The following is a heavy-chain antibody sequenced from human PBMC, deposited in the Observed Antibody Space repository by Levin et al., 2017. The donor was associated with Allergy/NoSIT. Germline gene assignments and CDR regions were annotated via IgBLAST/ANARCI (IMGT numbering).Heavy chain of an antibody. CDR2: IYYSGST. D-gene: IGHD6-13*01. CDR3: ARALSSNWHATLDY. Sequence: SETLSLTCTVSGGSISSSTYYWGWIRQPPGKGLEWNGSIYYSGSTYYNPSLKSRVTISVDTSENQFSLKVGSVTGADTAVDYGARALSSNWHATLDYWGQGTLVTVSS. V-gene: IGHV4-39*01. J-gene: IGHJ4*01. CDR1: GGSISSSTYY.